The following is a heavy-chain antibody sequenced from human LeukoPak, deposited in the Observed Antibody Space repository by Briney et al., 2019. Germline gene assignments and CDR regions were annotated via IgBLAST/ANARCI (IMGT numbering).Heavy chain of an antibody. V-gene: IGHV4-61*02. D-gene: IGHD4-17*01. J-gene: IGHJ4*02. CDR1: GGSMNSGSFY. CDR2: IYTNGIT. CDR3: ARVRDHGYLFDY. Sequence: ASETLSLTCTVSGGSMNSGSFYWSWIRQPAGKGLEWLGRIYTNGITNYDPSLRGRVTMSVDTSKNQFSLKLSSVTAADTAVYYCARVRDHGYLFDYWGQGTLVTVSS.